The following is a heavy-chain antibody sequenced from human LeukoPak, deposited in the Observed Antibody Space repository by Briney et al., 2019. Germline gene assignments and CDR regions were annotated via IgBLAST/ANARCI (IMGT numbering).Heavy chain of an antibody. CDR1: GYTITAYY. V-gene: IGHV1-2*02. Sequence: ASVKVSCKASGYTITAYYMHWVRQAPGQGLEWMGWINPNSGGTNYAQKFQGRVTMTRDTSISTAYMDLGRLTSDDTAVYYCARDLGRIGVTGTRGFDSWGQGTLVTVSS. J-gene: IGHJ4*02. CDR3: ARDLGRIGVTGTRGFDS. D-gene: IGHD6-19*01. CDR2: INPNSGGT.